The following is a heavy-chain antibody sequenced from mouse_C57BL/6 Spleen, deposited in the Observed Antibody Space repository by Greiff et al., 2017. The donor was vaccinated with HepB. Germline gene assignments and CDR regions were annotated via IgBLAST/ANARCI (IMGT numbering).Heavy chain of an antibody. CDR2: ISDGGSYT. Sequence: EVHLVESGGGLVKPGGSLKLSCAASGFTFSSYAMSWVRQTPEKRLEWVATISDGGSYTYYPDNVKGRFTISRDNAKNNLYLQMSHLKSEDTAMYYCARDVLRSYAMDYWGQGTSVTVSS. D-gene: IGHD3-2*02. J-gene: IGHJ4*01. CDR3: ARDVLRSYAMDY. CDR1: GFTFSSYA. V-gene: IGHV5-4*01.